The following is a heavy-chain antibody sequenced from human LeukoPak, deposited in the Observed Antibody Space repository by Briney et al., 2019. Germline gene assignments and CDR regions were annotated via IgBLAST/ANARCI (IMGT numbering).Heavy chain of an antibody. J-gene: IGHJ4*02. D-gene: IGHD3-16*02. Sequence: PGGSLRLSCAASGFTFSSYGMHWVRQAPGKGLEWVVVIWYDGSNKYYADSVKGRFTISRDNSKNTLYLQMNSLRAEDTAVYYCARDWGLITFGGVIAPPGYWGQGTLVTVSS. V-gene: IGHV3-33*01. CDR1: GFTFSSYG. CDR3: ARDWGLITFGGVIAPPGY. CDR2: IWYDGSNK.